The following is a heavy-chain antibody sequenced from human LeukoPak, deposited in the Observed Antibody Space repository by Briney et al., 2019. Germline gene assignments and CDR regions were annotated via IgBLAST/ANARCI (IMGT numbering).Heavy chain of an antibody. CDR1: GFTFSSYA. D-gene: IGHD3-16*02. J-gene: IGHJ4*02. CDR3: AKYNVWGSYRLDS. CDR2: VSGSGVTT. Sequence: GGSLRLSCAASGFTFSSYAMSWVRQAPGKGLEWVSAVSGSGVTTYYADSVKGRSTISRDSSKNTLYLQMNSLRAEDTAVYYCAKYNVWGSYRLDSWGQGTLVTVSS. V-gene: IGHV3-23*01.